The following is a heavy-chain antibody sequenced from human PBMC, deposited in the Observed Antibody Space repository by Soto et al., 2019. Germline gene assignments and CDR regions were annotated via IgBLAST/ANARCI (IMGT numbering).Heavy chain of an antibody. J-gene: IGHJ6*02. CDR1: GFTFSLYG. D-gene: IGHD5-12*01. CDR3: AKDSGYSGYDVYDYYYGMDV. CDR2: TSYDGSNK. V-gene: IGHV3-30*18. Sequence: QVQLVESGGGVVQPGRSLRLSCAASGFTFSLYGMLWVRQAPGKGLEWVAVTSYDGSNKYYADSVKGRFTISRDNSKNTLYLQMNSLRVEDTAVYYCAKDSGYSGYDVYDYYYGMDVWGQGTTVTVSS.